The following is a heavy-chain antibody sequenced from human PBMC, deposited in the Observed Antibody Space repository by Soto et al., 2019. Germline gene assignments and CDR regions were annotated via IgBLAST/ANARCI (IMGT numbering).Heavy chain of an antibody. CDR1: GYTLTSRY. V-gene: IGHV1-46*01. CDR2: INPSGGST. J-gene: IGHJ5*02. CDR3: ARGPPSYEESWYEYFDT. D-gene: IGHD6-13*01. Sequence: QVQLVQSGAEVRKPGASVKISCRAAGYTLTSRYMHWVRQAPGQGLEWVGIINPSGGSTSYAQKFKGRVTMTRDTSASTFYMEVSSLSSADTAVYFCARGPPSYEESWYEYFDTWGQGTLVTVSS.